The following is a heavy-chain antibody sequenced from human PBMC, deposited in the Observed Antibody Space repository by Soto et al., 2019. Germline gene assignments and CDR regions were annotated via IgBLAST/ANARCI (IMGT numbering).Heavy chain of an antibody. J-gene: IGHJ2*01. D-gene: IGHD6-19*01. CDR3: AKDQCLEPREGVWYFDL. CDR1: GFTFSSYA. Sequence: EVQLLESGGGLVQPGGSLRLSCAASGFTFSSYAMSWVRQAPGKGLEWVSAISGSGGSTYYADSVKGRFTISRDNSKNTLYLQMNSLGAEDTAVYYGAKDQCLEPREGVWYFDLWGRGTLVTVSS. V-gene: IGHV3-23*01. CDR2: ISGSGGST.